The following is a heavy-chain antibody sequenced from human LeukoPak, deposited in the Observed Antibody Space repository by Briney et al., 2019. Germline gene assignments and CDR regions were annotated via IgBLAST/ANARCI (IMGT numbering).Heavy chain of an antibody. CDR1: GYTFTGYY. V-gene: IGHV1-2*02. Sequence: GASVKVSCKASGYTFTGYYMHWVRQAPGQGLEWMGWINPNSGGTNYAQKFQGRVTMTRDTSISTAYMELSRLRSDDTAVYYCARDRSYYDSSGYHDAFDIWGQGTMVSVSS. D-gene: IGHD3-22*01. J-gene: IGHJ3*02. CDR2: INPNSGGT. CDR3: ARDRSYYDSSGYHDAFDI.